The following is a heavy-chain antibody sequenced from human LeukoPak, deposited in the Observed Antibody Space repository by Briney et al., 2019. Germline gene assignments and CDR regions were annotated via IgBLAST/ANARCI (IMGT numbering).Heavy chain of an antibody. CDR2: IIRIFGTA. Sequence: ASVKVSCKASGGTFSSYAIGWVRQAPGQGLEWMGGIIRIFGTANYAQKFQGRVTITADESTSTAYMELSSLRSEDTAVYYCARDHGGSYPFDYWGQGTLVTVSS. D-gene: IGHD1-26*01. V-gene: IGHV1-69*13. J-gene: IGHJ4*02. CDR3: ARDHGGSYPFDY. CDR1: GGTFSSYA.